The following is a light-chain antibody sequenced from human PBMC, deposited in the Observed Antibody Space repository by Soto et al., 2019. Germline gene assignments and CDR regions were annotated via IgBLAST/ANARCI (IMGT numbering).Light chain of an antibody. CDR3: GTWDSSLSSWV. CDR1: SSNIGNNY. V-gene: IGLV1-51*02. J-gene: IGLJ3*02. CDR2: ENN. Sequence: QSVLPQPPSVSAAPGQKVTISCSGSSSNIGNNYVSWYQQLPGTAPKLLIYENNKRPSGIPDRFSGSKSGTSATLSITGLQTGDEADYYCGTWDSSLSSWVFGGGTKLTVL.